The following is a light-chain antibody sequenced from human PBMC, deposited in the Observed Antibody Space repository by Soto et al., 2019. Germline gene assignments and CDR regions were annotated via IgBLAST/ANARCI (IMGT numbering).Light chain of an antibody. CDR1: SSDIGGYKY. CDR3: TSYSRYRVLV. CDR2: EVS. Sequence: VLTQPASVSGSLGQAITISCAGTSSDIGGYKYVSWYQQHPGKAPKLIIFEVSNRPSGVSDRFSGSNSGNTASLTISGLQAEDEADYYCTSYSRYRVLVFGGGTKVTVL. V-gene: IGLV2-14*01. J-gene: IGLJ3*02.